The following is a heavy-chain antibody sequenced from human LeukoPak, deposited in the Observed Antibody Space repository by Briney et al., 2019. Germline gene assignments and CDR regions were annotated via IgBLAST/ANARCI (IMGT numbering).Heavy chain of an antibody. V-gene: IGHV4-38-2*02. J-gene: IGHJ4*02. CDR3: ARRRRYYHDSSGYPFDY. Sequence: SETLSLTCTVSGYSISSGYYWGWIRQPPGKGLEWIGSIYHSGSTYYNPSLKSRVTIPVDTSKNQFSLKLSSVTAADTAVYYCARRRRYYHDSSGYPFDYWGQGTLVTVSS. CDR1: GYSISSGYY. CDR2: IYHSGST. D-gene: IGHD3-22*01.